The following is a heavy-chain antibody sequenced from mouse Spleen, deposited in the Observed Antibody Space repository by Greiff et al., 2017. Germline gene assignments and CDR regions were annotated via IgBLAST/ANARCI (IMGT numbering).Heavy chain of an antibody. V-gene: IGHV1-80*01. Sequence: VMLVESGAELVKPGASVKISCKASGYAFSSYWMNWVKQRPGKGLEWIGQIYPGDGDTNYNGKFKGKATLTADKSSSTAYMQLSSLTSEDSAVYYCANYDGSYEGGYYAMDYWGQGTSVTVSS. CDR2: IYPGDGDT. D-gene: IGHD1-1*01. CDR1: GYAFSSYW. J-gene: IGHJ4*01. CDR3: ANYDGSYEGGYYAMDY.